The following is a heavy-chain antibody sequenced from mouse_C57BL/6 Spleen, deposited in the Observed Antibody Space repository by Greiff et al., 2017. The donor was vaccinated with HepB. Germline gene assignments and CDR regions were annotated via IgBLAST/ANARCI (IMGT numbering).Heavy chain of an antibody. J-gene: IGHJ1*03. CDR3: AREDFDYYGSSYWYFDV. D-gene: IGHD1-1*01. Sequence: QVQLQQPGAELVKPGASVKLSCKASGYTFTSYWMHWVKQRPGQGLEWIGMIHPNSGSTNYNEKFKSKATLTVDKSSSTAYMQLSSLTSEDSAVYYCAREDFDYYGSSYWYFDVWGTGTTVTVSS. V-gene: IGHV1-64*01. CDR1: GYTFTSYW. CDR2: IHPNSGST.